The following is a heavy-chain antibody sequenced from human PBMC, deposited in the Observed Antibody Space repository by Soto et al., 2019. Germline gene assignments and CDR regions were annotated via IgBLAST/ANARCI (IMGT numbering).Heavy chain of an antibody. D-gene: IGHD2-21*02. CDR3: ARIGGDYVPMYYFEY. J-gene: IGHJ4*02. CDR2: INHSGST. V-gene: IGHV4-34*01. CDR1: GGSFSGYY. Sequence: SETLSLTCAVYGGSFSGYYWSWIRQPPGKGLEWIGEINHSGSTNYNPSLKSRVTISVDTSKNQFSLKLSSVTAADTAVYYCARIGGDYVPMYYFEYWGQGTLVTVSS.